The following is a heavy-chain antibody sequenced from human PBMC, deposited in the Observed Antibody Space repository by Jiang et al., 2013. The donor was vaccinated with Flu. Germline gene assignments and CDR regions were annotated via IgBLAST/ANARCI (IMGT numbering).Heavy chain of an antibody. Sequence: GPGLVKPSETLSLTCTVSGGSLSSGSFYWSWIRQPPAKGLEWIGYISYSGSTNYNPSLKSRVTLLVDTSKNQFSLNLRSVIAADTAVYYCARGQNLCTNGLQPWFDPWGQGTLVTV. CDR2: ISYSGST. J-gene: IGHJ5*02. D-gene: IGHD2-8*01. CDR1: GGSLSSGSFY. V-gene: IGHV4-61*01. CDR3: ARGQNLCTNGLQPWFDP.